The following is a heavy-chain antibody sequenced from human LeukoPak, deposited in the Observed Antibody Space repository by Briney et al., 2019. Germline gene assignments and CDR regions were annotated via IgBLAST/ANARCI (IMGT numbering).Heavy chain of an antibody. Sequence: GGSLRLSCAASGFTFDDYGMSWVRQAPGKGLEWVSGINWNGGSTGYADSVKGRFTISRDNAKNSLYLQMNSLRAEDTALYYCAKDGGYYYGSGSPFDLWGRGTLVTVSS. CDR1: GFTFDDYG. D-gene: IGHD3-10*01. CDR2: INWNGGST. CDR3: AKDGGYYYGSGSPFDL. J-gene: IGHJ2*01. V-gene: IGHV3-20*04.